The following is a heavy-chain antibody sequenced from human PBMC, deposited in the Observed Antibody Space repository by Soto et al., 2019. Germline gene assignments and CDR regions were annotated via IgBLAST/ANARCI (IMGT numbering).Heavy chain of an antibody. CDR1: GGTFSSYA. V-gene: IGHV1-69*01. CDR2: IIPIFGTA. CDR3: ARKFCSGGSCYSNYYGMDV. D-gene: IGHD2-15*01. J-gene: IGHJ6*02. Sequence: QVQLVQSGAEVKKPGSSVKVSCKASGGTFSSYAISWVRQAPGQGLEWMGGIIPIFGTANYAQKFQGRVTTTADESTSTAYMELSSLRSEDTAVYYCARKFCSGGSCYSNYYGMDVWGQGTTVTVSS.